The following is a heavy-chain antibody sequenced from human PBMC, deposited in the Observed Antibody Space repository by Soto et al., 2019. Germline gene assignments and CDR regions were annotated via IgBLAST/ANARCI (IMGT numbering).Heavy chain of an antibody. V-gene: IGHV3-9*01. CDR2: ISWNSGSI. Sequence: PGGSLRLSCAASGFTFDDYAMHWVRQAPGKGLEWVSGISWNSGSIGYADSVKGRFTISRDNAKNSLYLQMNSLRAEDTALYYCAKDTGPCSGGSCYSVSWFDPWGQGTLVTVSS. CDR1: GFTFDDYA. CDR3: AKDTGPCSGGSCYSVSWFDP. J-gene: IGHJ5*02. D-gene: IGHD2-15*01.